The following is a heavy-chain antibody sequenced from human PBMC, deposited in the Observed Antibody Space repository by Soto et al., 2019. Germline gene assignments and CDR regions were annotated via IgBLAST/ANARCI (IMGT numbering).Heavy chain of an antibody. Sequence: EVQVLESGGGLVQPGGSLRLSCAASGFTFSNFGMNWVRQAPGKGVEWVSGVRSDGDNTYNAESVKGRFTVSRDTSRNTVYLQMDSMRAEDTAIYYCAKGKGVGATPDGANCWGQGTLVTVSS. CDR2: VRSDGDNT. J-gene: IGHJ4*02. CDR1: GFTFSNFG. CDR3: AKGKGVGATPDGANC. D-gene: IGHD1-26*01. V-gene: IGHV3-23*01.